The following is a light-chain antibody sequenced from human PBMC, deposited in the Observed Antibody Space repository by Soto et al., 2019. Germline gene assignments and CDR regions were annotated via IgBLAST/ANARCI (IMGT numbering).Light chain of an antibody. J-gene: IGKJ2*01. CDR2: AAS. CDR1: QSISSH. Sequence: DIQMTQSPSSLSASVGDRVTITCRASQSISSHLNWYQQKPGKAPKFLIYAASSLQSGVPSRFSGSGSGTDFTLTITSLQPEDFATYYCQQSYSRPYTFGQGTRLEMK. CDR3: QQSYSRPYT. V-gene: IGKV1-39*01.